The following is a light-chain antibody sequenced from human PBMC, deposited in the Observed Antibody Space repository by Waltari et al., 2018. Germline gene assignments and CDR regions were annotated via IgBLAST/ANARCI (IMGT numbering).Light chain of an antibody. CDR2: WAS. J-gene: IGKJ2*01. V-gene: IGKV4-1*01. Sequence: DIVMTQSPDSLAVSLGERATINGKSSQSVLYSPNNMNYLAWYQQKPGQPPKLLIYWASTRESGVPDRFSGSGSGTDFTLTISSLQAEDVAVYYCQQYYSTPYTFGQGTKLEIK. CDR1: QSVLYSPNNMNY. CDR3: QQYYSTPYT.